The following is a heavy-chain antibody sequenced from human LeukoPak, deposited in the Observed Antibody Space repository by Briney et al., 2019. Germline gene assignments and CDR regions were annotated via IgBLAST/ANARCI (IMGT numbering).Heavy chain of an antibody. J-gene: IGHJ3*02. CDR3: AKGGVFIQGLDGFDI. V-gene: IGHV3-23*01. CDR1: GFTFSSYA. CDR2: ISGSGGST. D-gene: IGHD5/OR15-5a*01. Sequence: GGSLRLSCAASGFTFSSYAVSWVRQAPGKGLEWVSAISGSGGSTYSADSVKGRFTISRDNSKNTLYLQMNSLRAEDTAVYYCAKGGVFIQGLDGFDIWGQGTMVTVSS.